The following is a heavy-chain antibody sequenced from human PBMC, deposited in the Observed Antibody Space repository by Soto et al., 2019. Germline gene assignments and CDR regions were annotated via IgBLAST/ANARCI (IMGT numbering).Heavy chain of an antibody. CDR2: IDWDDDK. CDR1: GFSLSTSGMR. V-gene: IGHV2-70*04. J-gene: IGHJ3*02. Sequence: SGPTLVNPTQTLTLTCTFSGFSLSTSGMRVSWIRQPPGKALEWLARIDWDDDKFYSTSLKTRLTISKDTSKNQVVLTMTNMDPVDTATYYCARSGKYYYDSSGYYLDAFDIWGQGTMGTV. D-gene: IGHD3-22*01. CDR3: ARSGKYYYDSSGYYLDAFDI.